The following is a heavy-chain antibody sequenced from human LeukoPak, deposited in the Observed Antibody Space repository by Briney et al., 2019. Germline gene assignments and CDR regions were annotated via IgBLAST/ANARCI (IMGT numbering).Heavy chain of an antibody. CDR1: GFTFSSYA. V-gene: IGHV3-9*03. Sequence: SLRLSCAASGFTFSSYAMSWVRQAPGKGLEWVSGISWNSGSIGYADSVKGRFTISRDNAKNSLYLQMNSLRAEDMALYYCAKDIQAEWGAGDGAFDIWGQGTMVTVSS. CDR3: AKDIQAEWGAGDGAFDI. D-gene: IGHD3-3*01. CDR2: ISWNSGSI. J-gene: IGHJ3*02.